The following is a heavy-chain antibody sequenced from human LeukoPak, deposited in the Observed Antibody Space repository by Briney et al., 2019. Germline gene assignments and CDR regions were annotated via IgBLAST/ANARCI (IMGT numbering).Heavy chain of an antibody. J-gene: IGHJ3*02. CDR3: VRGSALDI. CDR2: TYYRSRWFT. CDR1: GDSVSSNNAA. Sequence: SQTLSLTCAISGDSVSSNNAAWNWIRQSPSRGLEWLGRTYYRSRWFTDNALSVKSRITINPDTSRNQFSLQLNSVSPEDTAVYYCVRGSALDIWGQGTMVTVSS. V-gene: IGHV6-1*01.